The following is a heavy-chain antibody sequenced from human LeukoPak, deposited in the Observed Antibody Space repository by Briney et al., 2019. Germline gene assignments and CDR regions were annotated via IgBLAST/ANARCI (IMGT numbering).Heavy chain of an antibody. J-gene: IGHJ4*02. D-gene: IGHD5-18*01. CDR2: INYSGNT. CDR1: SGSMNSYY. Sequence: SETLSLTCTVSSGSMNSYYWNWIRRPPGKGLEWMGYINYSGNTNYNPSLKSRVTISVDTSKNQFSLKLRSVTAADTAVYYCARLRYSNIGYSSPIDYWGQGILVTVSS. CDR3: ARLRYSNIGYSSPIDY. V-gene: IGHV4-59*08.